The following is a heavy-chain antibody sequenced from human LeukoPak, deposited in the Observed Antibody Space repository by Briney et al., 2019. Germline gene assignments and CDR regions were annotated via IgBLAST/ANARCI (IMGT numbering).Heavy chain of an antibody. V-gene: IGHV4-4*07. Sequence: SETLPLTCTVSGGSISSYYWSWIRQPAGKGLEWIGRIYTSGSTNYNPSLKSRVTMSVDTSKNQFSLKLSSVTAADTAVYYCARAWYCSSTSCYREGWFDPWGQGTLVTVSS. CDR3: ARAWYCSSTSCYREGWFDP. J-gene: IGHJ5*02. CDR2: IYTSGST. D-gene: IGHD2-2*01. CDR1: GGSISSYY.